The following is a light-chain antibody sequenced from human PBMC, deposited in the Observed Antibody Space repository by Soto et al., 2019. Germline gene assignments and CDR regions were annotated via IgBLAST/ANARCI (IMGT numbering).Light chain of an antibody. J-gene: IGKJ2*01. CDR1: QSVSSSY. CDR3: QQYPRT. V-gene: IGKV3-20*01. Sequence: EIVLTQSPGTLSLSPGERATLSCRASQSVSSSYLAWYQQKPGQAPRLLIYGASSSATGIPDRFSGSGSGTDFTLTISRLEPEDFAVYYCQQYPRTFGQGTKLEIK. CDR2: GAS.